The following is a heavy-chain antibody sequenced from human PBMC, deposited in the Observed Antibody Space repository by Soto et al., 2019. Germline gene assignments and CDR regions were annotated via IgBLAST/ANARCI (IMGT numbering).Heavy chain of an antibody. CDR1: GFTFSSYW. Sequence: EVQLVESGGGLVQPGGSLRLSCAASGFTFSSYWMHWVRQAPGKGLVWVSRINSDGSSTSYADSVKGRFTNSRDNAKDTLYLQMNSLRAEDTAVYYCARDGYSGSYLGVFDIWGQGTMVTVSS. J-gene: IGHJ3*02. V-gene: IGHV3-74*01. CDR3: ARDGYSGSYLGVFDI. CDR2: INSDGSST. D-gene: IGHD1-26*01.